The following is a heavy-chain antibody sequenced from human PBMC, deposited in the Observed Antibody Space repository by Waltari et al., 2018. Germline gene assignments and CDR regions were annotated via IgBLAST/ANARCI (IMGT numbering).Heavy chain of an antibody. D-gene: IGHD1-26*01. V-gene: IGHV3-15*01. Sequence: EVQLVESGGGLVKPGGSLRLSCAASGFTFSSYWMSWVRQAPGKGLEWVGRIKSKTDGGTTDYAAPVKGRFTISRDDSKNTLYLQMNSLKTEDTAVYYCTSDSGSYSYDYWGQGTLVTVSS. J-gene: IGHJ4*02. CDR2: IKSKTDGGTT. CDR3: TSDSGSYSYDY. CDR1: GFTFSSYW.